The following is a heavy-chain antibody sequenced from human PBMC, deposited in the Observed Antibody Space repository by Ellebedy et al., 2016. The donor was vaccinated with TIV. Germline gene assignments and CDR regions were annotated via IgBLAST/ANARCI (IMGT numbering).Heavy chain of an antibody. CDR2: INAGNGNT. V-gene: IGHV1-3*01. CDR1: GYTFTSYA. CDR3: ARRPVAGTLRYYYYGMDV. D-gene: IGHD6-19*01. Sequence: ASVKVSXXASGYTFTSYAMHWVRQAPGQRLEWMGWINAGNGNTKYSQKFQGRVTITRDTSASTAYMELSSLRSEDTAVYYCARRPVAGTLRYYYYGMDVWGQGTTVTVSS. J-gene: IGHJ6*02.